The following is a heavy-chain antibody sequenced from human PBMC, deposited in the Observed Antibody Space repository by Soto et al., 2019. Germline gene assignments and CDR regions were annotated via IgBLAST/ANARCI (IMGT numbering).Heavy chain of an antibody. J-gene: IGHJ4*02. CDR1: GYTFTSYG. Sequence: QVQLVQSGAEVKKPGASVKVSCKASGYTFTSYGISWVRQAPGQGLEWMGWISAYNGNTNYAQKLRRRVTMTTDTSTSTAYRELRSLRSDDTAVYYCGREVGKEWFGEPVDYWGQGTLVTVSS. CDR2: ISAYNGNT. CDR3: GREVGKEWFGEPVDY. V-gene: IGHV1-18*01. D-gene: IGHD3-10*01.